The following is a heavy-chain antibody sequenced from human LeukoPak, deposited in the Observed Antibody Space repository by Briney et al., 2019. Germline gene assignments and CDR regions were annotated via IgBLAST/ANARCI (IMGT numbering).Heavy chain of an antibody. V-gene: IGHV3-21*01. CDR1: GFTFSSYS. J-gene: IGHJ3*02. CDR2: ISSSSSYI. Sequence: GGSLRLSCAASGFTFSSYSMNWVRQAPGKGLEWVSSISSSSSYIYHADSVKGRFTISRDNAKNSLYLQMNSLRAEDTAVYYCARDYSETDAFDIWGQGTMVTVSS. CDR3: ARDYSETDAFDI. D-gene: IGHD6-13*01.